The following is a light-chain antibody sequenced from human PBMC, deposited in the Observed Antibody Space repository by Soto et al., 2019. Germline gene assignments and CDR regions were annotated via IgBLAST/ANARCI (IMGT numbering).Light chain of an antibody. CDR3: HQYNNWPPST. Sequence: EIVMTQSPATLSVSPGDGATLSCRASQSVSRSLAWYQQRPGQAPRLLIYRASTRATGIPARFSGSGSGTEFTLTISSLQSEDFAVYYCHQYNNWPPSTFGQGTKLEIK. CDR2: RAS. V-gene: IGKV3-15*01. J-gene: IGKJ2*01. CDR1: QSVSRS.